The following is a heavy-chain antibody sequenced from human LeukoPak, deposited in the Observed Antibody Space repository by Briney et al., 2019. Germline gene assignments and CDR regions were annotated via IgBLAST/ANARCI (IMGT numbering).Heavy chain of an antibody. Sequence: ASVKVSCKASGYTFTGYYMHWVRQAPGQGLEWMGWINPNSGGTNYAQKFQGRVTMTRDTSISTAYMELSRLRSGDTAVYYCARDRGVGATDVDYWGQGTLVTVSS. CDR3: ARDRGVGATDVDY. CDR2: INPNSGGT. J-gene: IGHJ4*02. V-gene: IGHV1-2*02. CDR1: GYTFTGYY. D-gene: IGHD1-26*01.